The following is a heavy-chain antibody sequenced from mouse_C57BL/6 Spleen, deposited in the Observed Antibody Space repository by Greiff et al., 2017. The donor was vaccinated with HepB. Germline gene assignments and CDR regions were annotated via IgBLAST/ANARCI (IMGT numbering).Heavy chain of an antibody. Sequence: VQLQQSGAELVRPGASVTLSCKASGYTFTDYEMHWVKQTPVHGLEWIGAIDPETGGTAYNQKFKGKAILTADKSSSTAYMELRSLTSEDSAVYYCTPLLRRYAMDYWGQGTSVTVSS. J-gene: IGHJ4*01. D-gene: IGHD1-1*01. V-gene: IGHV1-15*01. CDR1: GYTFTDYE. CDR2: IDPETGGT. CDR3: TPLLRRYAMDY.